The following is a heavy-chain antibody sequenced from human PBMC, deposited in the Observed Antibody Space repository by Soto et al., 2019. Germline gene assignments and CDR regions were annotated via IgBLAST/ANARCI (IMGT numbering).Heavy chain of an antibody. J-gene: IGHJ4*02. V-gene: IGHV4-34*01. CDR3: ARGHSAYFDY. Sequence: SETLSLTCAVYGGSFSGYYWSWIRQPPGKGLEWIGEINHSGSTNYNPSLKSRVTISVDTSKNQFSLKLSSVTAADTAVYYCARGHSAYFDYWGQGTLVTVSS. D-gene: IGHD6-13*01. CDR1: GGSFSGYY. CDR2: INHSGST.